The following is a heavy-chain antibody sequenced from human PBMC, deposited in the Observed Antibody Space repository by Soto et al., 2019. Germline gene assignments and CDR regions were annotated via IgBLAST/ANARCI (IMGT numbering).Heavy chain of an antibody. CDR1: GFTFSSYG. Sequence: QVQLVESGGGVVQPGRSLRLSCAASGFTFSSYGMHWVRQAPGKGLEWVALIWYDGSNKYYADSVKGRFTISRDNSKNTLYVQVNSLRAEETAVYYCARTKAVAAKTQYYFDYWGQGTMVTVSS. J-gene: IGHJ4*02. V-gene: IGHV3-33*01. D-gene: IGHD6-19*01. CDR3: ARTKAVAAKTQYYFDY. CDR2: IWYDGSNK.